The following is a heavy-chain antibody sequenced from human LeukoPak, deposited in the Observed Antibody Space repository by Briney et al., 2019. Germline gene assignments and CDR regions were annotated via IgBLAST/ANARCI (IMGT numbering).Heavy chain of an antibody. CDR3: ARERFLTVTTRYFDY. V-gene: IGHV1-3*01. CDR1: GYTFTSYA. Sequence: VSVKVSCKAPGYTFTSYAMHWVRQAPGQRLEWMGWINAGNGNTKYSQKFQGRVTITRDTSASTAYMELSSLRSEDTAVYYCARERFLTVTTRYFDYWGQGTLVTVSS. D-gene: IGHD4-17*01. J-gene: IGHJ4*02. CDR2: INAGNGNT.